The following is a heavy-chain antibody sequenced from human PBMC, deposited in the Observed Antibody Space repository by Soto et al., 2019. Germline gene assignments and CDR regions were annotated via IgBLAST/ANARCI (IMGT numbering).Heavy chain of an antibody. CDR1: GGTFSSYT. J-gene: IGHJ4*02. V-gene: IGHV1-69*02. CDR3: ARGEDGYNYWAGFDY. Sequence: QVQLVQSGAEVKKPGSSVKVSCKASGGTFSSYTISWVRQAPGQGLEWMGRIIPILGIANYAQKFQGRVTITAHKLSSTADMERSSLRSDGTAVYYGARGEDGYNYWAGFDYWGQGTLVTVSS. CDR2: IIPILGIA. D-gene: IGHD5-12*01.